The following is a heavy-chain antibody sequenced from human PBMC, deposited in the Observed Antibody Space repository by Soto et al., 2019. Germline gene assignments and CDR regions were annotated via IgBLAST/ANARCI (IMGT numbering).Heavy chain of an antibody. V-gene: IGHV1-18*01. CDR3: ARGGISGRLNHDAFDI. D-gene: IGHD1-26*01. CDR1: GYTFTSYG. Sequence: ASVKVSCKASGYTFTSYGISWVRQAPGQGLEWMGWISAYNGNTNYAQKLQGRVTMTTDTSTSTAYMELRSLRSDDTAVYYCARGGISGRLNHDAFDIWGQGTMVTVSS. CDR2: ISAYNGNT. J-gene: IGHJ3*02.